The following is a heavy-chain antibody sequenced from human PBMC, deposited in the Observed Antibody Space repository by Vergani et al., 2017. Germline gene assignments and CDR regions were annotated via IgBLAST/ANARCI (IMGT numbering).Heavy chain of an antibody. J-gene: IGHJ4*02. CDR2: IYYSGST. V-gene: IGHV4-59*01. D-gene: IGHD4/OR15-4a*01. CDR3: ARLGAAVDY. CDR1: GGSISCYY. Sequence: QVQLQESGPGLVKPSETLSLTCTVSGGSISCYYWSWIRQPPGKGLEWIGYIYYSGSTNYNPSLKSRVTISVDTSKNQFSLKLSSVTAADTAVYYCARLGAAVDYWGQGTLVTVSS.